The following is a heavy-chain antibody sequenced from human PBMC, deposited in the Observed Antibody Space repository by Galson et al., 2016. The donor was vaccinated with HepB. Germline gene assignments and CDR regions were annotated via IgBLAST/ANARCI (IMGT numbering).Heavy chain of an antibody. Sequence: TLSLTCTVSRGSISSGAYYWNWIRQPAGKGLEWIGRMYITGTTDYNPSLMGRVTVSMDTSKNQFSLNLTSVTAADTAVYFCARSRPAKGLFDPWGQGALVTVSS. CDR3: ARSRPAKGLFDP. J-gene: IGHJ5*02. CDR2: MYITGTT. D-gene: IGHD2-2*01. CDR1: RGSISSGAYY. V-gene: IGHV4-61*02.